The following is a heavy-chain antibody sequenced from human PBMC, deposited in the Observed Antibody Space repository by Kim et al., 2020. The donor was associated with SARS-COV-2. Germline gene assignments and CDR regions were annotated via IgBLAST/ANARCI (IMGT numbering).Heavy chain of an antibody. Sequence: GGSLRLSCAASGFTFDDYAMHWVRQAPGKGLEWVSGISWNSGSIGYADSVKGRFTISRDNAKNSLYLQMNSLRAEDTALYYCAKSSGWTSGYSYFDYWGQEPWSPSPQ. V-gene: IGHV3-9*01. CDR3: AKSSGWTSGYSYFDY. D-gene: IGHD6-19*01. CDR2: ISWNSGSI. J-gene: IGHJ4*01. CDR1: GFTFDDYA.